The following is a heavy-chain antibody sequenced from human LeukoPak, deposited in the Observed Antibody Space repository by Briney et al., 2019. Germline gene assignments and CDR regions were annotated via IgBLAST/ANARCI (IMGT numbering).Heavy chain of an antibody. Sequence: GASVKVSCKASGYTFTSYDINWVRQATGQGLEWMGWMNPNSGNTGYAQKFQGRVTMTRNTSISTAYMELSSLRSEDTAVYYCARGRHRGYYYDSSGYHPYYWGQGTLVTVSS. J-gene: IGHJ4*02. CDR3: ARGRHRGYYYDSSGYHPYY. CDR1: GYTFTSYD. CDR2: MNPNSGNT. D-gene: IGHD3-22*01. V-gene: IGHV1-8*01.